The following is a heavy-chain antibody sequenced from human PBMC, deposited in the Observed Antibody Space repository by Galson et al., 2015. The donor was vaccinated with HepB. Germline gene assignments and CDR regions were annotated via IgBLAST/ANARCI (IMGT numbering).Heavy chain of an antibody. J-gene: IGHJ6*03. D-gene: IGHD2/OR15-2a*01. CDR1: GYTFTSYD. CDR3: ARGFHSLRGNYYYYYYMDV. CDR2: MNPNSGNT. Sequence: SVKVSCKASGYTFTSYDINWVRQATGQGLEWMGWMNPNSGNTGYAQKFQGRVTMTRNTSISTAYMELSSLRSEDTAVYYCARGFHSLRGNYYYYYYMDVWGKGTTVTVSS. V-gene: IGHV1-8*01.